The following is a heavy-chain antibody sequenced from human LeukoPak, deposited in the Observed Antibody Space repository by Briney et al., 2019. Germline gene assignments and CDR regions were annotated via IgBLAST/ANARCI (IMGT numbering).Heavy chain of an antibody. CDR2: IKSKNGRGTI. CDR1: GFTFNNAW. Sequence: PGGSLRLSCADPGFTFNNAWMSRVRPAPGKGLEWVGHIKSKNGRGTIDYAVPVKGRFTISRDDSKNTLYLQMNSLKTEDTALYYCTTDRGVADLPLFGYWGQGTLVTVSS. V-gene: IGHV3-15*01. D-gene: IGHD3-10*01. J-gene: IGHJ4*02. CDR3: TTDRGVADLPLFGY.